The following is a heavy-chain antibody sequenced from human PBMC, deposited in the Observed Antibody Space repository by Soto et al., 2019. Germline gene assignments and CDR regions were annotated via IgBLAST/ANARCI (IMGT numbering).Heavy chain of an antibody. D-gene: IGHD4-17*01. CDR2: IYYSGST. Sequence: SETLSLTCTVSGGSISSGGYYWSWIRQHPGKGLEWIGYIYYSGSTYYNPSLKSRVTISVDTSKNQFSLKLSSVTAADTAVYYCARTTVSNNYFDYWGQGTLVTVSS. CDR1: GGSISSGGYY. CDR3: ARTTVSNNYFDY. V-gene: IGHV4-31*03. J-gene: IGHJ4*02.